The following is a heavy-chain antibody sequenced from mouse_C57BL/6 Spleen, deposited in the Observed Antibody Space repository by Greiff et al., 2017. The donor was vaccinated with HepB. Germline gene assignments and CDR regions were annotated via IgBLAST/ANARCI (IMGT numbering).Heavy chain of an antibody. CDR2: IYPGGGYT. Sequence: VQLQQSGAELVRPGPSVKMSCKASGYTFTNYWIGWAKQRPGHGLEWIGDIYPGGGYTNYNEKFKGKATLTADKSSSTAYMQFSSLTSEDSAIYYCAGGGDGYLDYWGQGTTLTVSS. J-gene: IGHJ2*01. CDR3: AGGGDGYLDY. CDR1: GYTFTNYW. D-gene: IGHD2-3*01. V-gene: IGHV1-63*01.